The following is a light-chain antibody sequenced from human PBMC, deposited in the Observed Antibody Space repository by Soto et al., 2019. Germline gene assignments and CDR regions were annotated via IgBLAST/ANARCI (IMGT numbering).Light chain of an antibody. CDR2: DAS. Sequence: DIQMTQSPSSLSASVGDRVTITCQASQDISNYLNWYQQQPGKAPKLLIYDASTLETGVTSRFRGSWTGTDVTFTIRSLQPEDIATYYCPQYDNLPLTFGGGTKGEIK. CDR3: PQYDNLPLT. J-gene: IGKJ4*01. CDR1: QDISNY. V-gene: IGKV1-33*01.